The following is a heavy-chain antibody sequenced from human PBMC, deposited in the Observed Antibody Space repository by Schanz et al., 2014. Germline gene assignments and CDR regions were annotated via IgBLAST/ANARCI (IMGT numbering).Heavy chain of an antibody. Sequence: VQLVESGGGVVRPGGSLRLSCAASGFGFDDYAMSWVRQAPGKGLEWVALISYDGSSKNHADSVQGRFTISRDNSKNALYLQMDSLRAEDTAVYYCARGIITMVRGGDVGAFDIWGQGTMVTVSS. CDR2: ISYDGSSK. J-gene: IGHJ3*02. CDR3: ARGIITMVRGGDVGAFDI. D-gene: IGHD3-10*01. V-gene: IGHV3-33*08. CDR1: GFGFDDYA.